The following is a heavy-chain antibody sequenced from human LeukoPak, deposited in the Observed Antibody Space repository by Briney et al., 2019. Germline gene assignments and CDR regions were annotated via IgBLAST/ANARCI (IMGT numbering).Heavy chain of an antibody. CDR2: IYYSGGT. D-gene: IGHD6-13*01. J-gene: IGHJ6*03. V-gene: IGHV4-59*01. CDR3: ARRAAAVGTYYMDV. CDR1: GGSISDYY. Sequence: SETLSLTCTVSGGSISDYYWTWIRQPPGKGLEWIGYIYYSGGTNYNPSVKSRVTISGDTSKNQFSLKLSSVTAADTAVYYCARRAAAVGTYYMDVWGKGTTVTVSS.